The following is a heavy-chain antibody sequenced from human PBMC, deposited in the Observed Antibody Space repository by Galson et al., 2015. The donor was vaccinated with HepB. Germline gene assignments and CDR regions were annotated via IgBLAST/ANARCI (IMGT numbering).Heavy chain of an antibody. V-gene: IGHV3-33*01. Sequence: SLRLSCAASGFTFSDYGMHWVRQAPGKGLEWVALIWYDGSNKYYADSVKGRFTISRDNSKNTLFLQMNSLRAEDTAVYYCARAPSPRGYSSYYYIDVWGKGTTVTVSS. D-gene: IGHD3-3*01. CDR2: IWYDGSNK. CDR3: ARAPSPRGYSSYYYIDV. J-gene: IGHJ6*03. CDR1: GFTFSDYG.